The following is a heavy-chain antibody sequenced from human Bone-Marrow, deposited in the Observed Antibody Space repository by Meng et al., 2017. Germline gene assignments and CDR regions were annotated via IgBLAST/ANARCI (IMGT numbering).Heavy chain of an antibody. Sequence: SETLSLTCTVSGGSISSYYWSWIRQPPAKGLEWIGYIYYSGSTNYNPSLKSRVTISVDTSKNQFSLKLSSVTAADTAVYYCARGLVLRYFDWLLGGPPDYWGQGTLVTVSS. CDR3: ARGLVLRYFDWLLGGPPDY. J-gene: IGHJ4*02. CDR2: IYYSGST. D-gene: IGHD3-9*01. CDR1: GGSISSYY. V-gene: IGHV4-59*12.